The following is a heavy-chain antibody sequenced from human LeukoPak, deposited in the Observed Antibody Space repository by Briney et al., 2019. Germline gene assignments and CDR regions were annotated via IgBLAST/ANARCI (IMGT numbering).Heavy chain of an antibody. J-gene: IGHJ4*02. D-gene: IGHD3-22*01. CDR2: ITYSDSNT. CDR1: GFTFSSYA. V-gene: IGHV3-23*01. CDR3: AKRFDSSSQTKSFDS. Sequence: GGSLRLSCAASGFTFSSYAMSWVRQAPGKGLEWVATITYSDSNTYYADSVKGRFTISRDNFKNTLYLQMNSLRAEDTAVYYCAKRFDSSSQTKSFDSWGQETLVTVSS.